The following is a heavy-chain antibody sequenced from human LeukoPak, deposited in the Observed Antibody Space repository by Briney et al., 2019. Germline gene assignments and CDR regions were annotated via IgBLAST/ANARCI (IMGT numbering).Heavy chain of an antibody. CDR1: GYTFISYD. D-gene: IGHD5-18*01. J-gene: IGHJ4*02. Sequence: GASVKVSCKASGYTFISYDINWVRQAPGQGLEWMGIINPSGGSTSYAQRFQGRVTMTRDTSTSTVYMELSRLRSEDTAVYYCAREIGPIQLHLWGSAFDYWGQGTLVTVSS. CDR3: AREIGPIQLHLWGSAFDY. V-gene: IGHV1-46*01. CDR2: INPSGGST.